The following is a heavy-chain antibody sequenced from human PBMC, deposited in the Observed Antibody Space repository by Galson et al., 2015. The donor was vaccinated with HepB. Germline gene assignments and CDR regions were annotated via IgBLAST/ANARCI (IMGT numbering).Heavy chain of an antibody. J-gene: IGHJ5*02. D-gene: IGHD3-3*01. CDR1: GYSFTNYW. CDR3: ARAPHYYDFWSGSYDP. Sequence: QSGAEVKKPGESPKISCKGSGYSFTNYWIGWVRQMPGKGLEWMGIIYPGDSDTRYSPSFQGQVTISADKSISTAYLQWSSLKASDTAMYYCARAPHYYDFWSGSYDPWGQGTLVTVSS. V-gene: IGHV5-51*01. CDR2: IYPGDSDT.